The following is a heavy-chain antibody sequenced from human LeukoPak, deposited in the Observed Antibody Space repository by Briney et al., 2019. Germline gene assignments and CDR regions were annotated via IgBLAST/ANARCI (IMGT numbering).Heavy chain of an antibody. CDR3: AKENYYGMDA. CDR1: ELTFRGYT. CDR2: IASDAVSK. V-gene: IGHV3-30*04. J-gene: IGHJ6*02. Sequence: GGSLRLSCAASELTFRGYTLHWVRQAPGKGLEWVAVIASDAVSKYYADSVRGRFTISRDNAKNTLYLQMSSLRAEDTAVYYCAKENYYGMDAWGQGTTVTVSS.